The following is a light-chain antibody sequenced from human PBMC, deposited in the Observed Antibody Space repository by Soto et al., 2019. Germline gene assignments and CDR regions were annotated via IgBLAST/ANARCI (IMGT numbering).Light chain of an antibody. CDR2: DAS. V-gene: IGKV3-11*01. CDR3: QQRSNWPLT. J-gene: IGKJ4*01. Sequence: ETVLTQSPATLSLSPGERATLSCRASQSVSSYLAWYQQKPGQAPRLLIYDASNRATGIPARFSGSGSGTDFALTISSLGPADFAVYYCQQRSNWPLTFGGGTKVEIK. CDR1: QSVSSY.